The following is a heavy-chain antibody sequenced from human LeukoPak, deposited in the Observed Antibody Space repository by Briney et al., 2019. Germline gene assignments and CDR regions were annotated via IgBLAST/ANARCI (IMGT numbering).Heavy chain of an antibody. D-gene: IGHD6-13*01. CDR3: ARGTQYSSSWYYFDY. CDR2: IHHRGST. J-gene: IGHJ4*02. Sequence: SETLSLTCTVSGGSISSNYWTWIRQPPGKGLEWIGYIHHRGSTYYNPSLTSRVTISVDTSKNQFSLKLSSVTAADTAVFYCARGTQYSSSWYYFDYWGQGILVTVSS. V-gene: IGHV4-59*01. CDR1: GGSISSNY.